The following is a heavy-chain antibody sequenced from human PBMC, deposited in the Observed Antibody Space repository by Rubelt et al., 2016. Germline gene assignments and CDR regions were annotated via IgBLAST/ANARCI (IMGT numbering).Heavy chain of an antibody. V-gene: IGHV3-30*04. D-gene: IGHD5-18*01. J-gene: IGHJ6*02. Sequence: VQLLESGGGLVQPGGSLRLSCTASEFPLTTYAMTWVRQAPGKGLEWVAVVSYDGSNKYYADSVKGRFTISRDNSKNTLNLQMNSLRAEDTAVYYCARAGYSYGDYYYYGMDVWGQGTTVTVSS. CDR1: EFPLTTYA. CDR3: ARAGYSYGDYYYYGMDV. CDR2: VSYDGSNK.